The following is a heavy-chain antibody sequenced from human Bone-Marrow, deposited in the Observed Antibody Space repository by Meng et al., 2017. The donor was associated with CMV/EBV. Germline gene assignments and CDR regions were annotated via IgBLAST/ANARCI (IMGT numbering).Heavy chain of an antibody. CDR1: FSSYA. CDR3: ASNSLPAVGATNGDAFDI. J-gene: IGHJ3*02. Sequence: FSSYAISWGRQAPGQGLEWMGGIIPIFGTANYAQKFQGRVTITTDESTSTAYMELSSLRSEDTAVYYCASNSLPAVGATNGDAFDIWGQGTMVTVSS. V-gene: IGHV1-69*05. CDR2: IIPIFGTA. D-gene: IGHD1-26*01.